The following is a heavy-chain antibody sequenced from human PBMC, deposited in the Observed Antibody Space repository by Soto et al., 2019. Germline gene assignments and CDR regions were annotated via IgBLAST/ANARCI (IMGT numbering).Heavy chain of an antibody. J-gene: IGHJ4*02. V-gene: IGHV3-11*01. Sequence: AGSGFTFSDYYMSWIRQAPGKGLEWVSYISSSGNIIYYADSVKGRFTISRDNAKNSLYLQMNSLRAEDTAVYYCARDLGYYASDGYFDYWGQGTLVTVSS. CDR1: GFTFSDYY. CDR3: ARDLGYYASDGYFDY. D-gene: IGHD3-22*01. CDR2: ISSSGNII.